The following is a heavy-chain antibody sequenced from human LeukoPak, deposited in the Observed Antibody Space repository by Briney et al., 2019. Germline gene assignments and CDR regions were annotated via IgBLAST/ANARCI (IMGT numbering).Heavy chain of an antibody. CDR1: AFTFSTYA. D-gene: IGHD3-22*01. V-gene: IGHV3-23*01. CDR3: AKMPAYYYDSSGYAFHFDY. CDR2: ISGSGGST. J-gene: IGHJ4*02. Sequence: GGSLRLSCAASAFTFSTYAMSWVRQAPGKGLEWVSAISGSGGSTHYADSVRGRFTISRDNSKSTLYLQMNSLRAEDTAIYYCAKMPAYYYDSSGYAFHFDYWGRGTLVTVSS.